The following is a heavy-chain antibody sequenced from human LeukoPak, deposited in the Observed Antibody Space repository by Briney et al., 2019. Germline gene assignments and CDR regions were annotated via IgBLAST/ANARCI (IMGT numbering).Heavy chain of an antibody. CDR2: IDPSDSYT. CDR1: GYSFTSYW. CDR3: ARLYYGSGSQTGADY. J-gene: IGHJ4*02. Sequence: GESLRISCKGSGYSFTSYWISWVRQMPGKGLEWMGRIDPSDSYTNYSPSFQGHVTISADKSISTAYPQWSSLKASDTAMYYCARLYYGSGSQTGADYWGQGTLVTVSS. V-gene: IGHV5-10-1*01. D-gene: IGHD3-10*01.